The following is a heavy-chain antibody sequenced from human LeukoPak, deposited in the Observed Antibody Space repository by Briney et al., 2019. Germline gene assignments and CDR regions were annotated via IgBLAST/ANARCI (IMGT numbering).Heavy chain of an antibody. V-gene: IGHV4-59*01. CDR2: IYYSGST. CDR3: ARGRFGYCSSTTCRYSDY. CDR1: GGSISSYY. D-gene: IGHD2-2*03. Sequence: SETLSLTCTVSGGSISSYYWSWIRQPPGKGLESIGYIYYSGSTNYNPSLKSRVTISVDTSKNQFPLKPSSVTAADTAVYYCARGRFGYCSSTTCRYSDYWGQGTLVTVSS. J-gene: IGHJ4*02.